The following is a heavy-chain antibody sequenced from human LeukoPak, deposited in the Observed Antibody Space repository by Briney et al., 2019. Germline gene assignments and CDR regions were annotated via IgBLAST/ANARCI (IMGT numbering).Heavy chain of an antibody. D-gene: IGHD2-15*01. Sequence: SETLSLTCSVSNELITHSTYYWGWVRQPPGKGLEWIGSINYRGAINYRGGTGMTYYNPSLKSRVTILGDTSENQFFLKVNSVTAADTGVYYCVRAVSLLPPAWWGQGILVTVSS. J-gene: IGHJ4*02. CDR3: VRAVSLLPPAW. V-gene: IGHV4-39*07. CDR1: NELITHSTYY. CDR2: INYRGAINYRGGTGMT.